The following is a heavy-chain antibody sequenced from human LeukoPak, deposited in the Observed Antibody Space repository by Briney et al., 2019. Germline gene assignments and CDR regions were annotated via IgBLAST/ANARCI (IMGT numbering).Heavy chain of an antibody. CDR2: INRDGSST. V-gene: IGHV3-74*01. Sequence: GGSLRLSCAASGFTFSAYWMHWVRQVPGKGLVWVSRINRDGSSTTYADSVKGRFTISRDNAKNTLYLQMNSLRAEDTAVHYCARDRAFSYDSSGYFPIDYWGQGTLVTVSS. CDR3: ARDRAFSYDSSGYFPIDY. CDR1: GFTFSAYW. J-gene: IGHJ4*02. D-gene: IGHD3-22*01.